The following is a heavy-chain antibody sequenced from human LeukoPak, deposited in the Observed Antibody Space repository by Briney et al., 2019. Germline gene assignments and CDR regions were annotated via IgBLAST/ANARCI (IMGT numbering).Heavy chain of an antibody. CDR2: INTNTGNQ. CDR1: GYTFTSYA. Sequence: GASVKDSCKASGYTFTSYALNWVRQAPGQGLEWMGWINTNTGNQTYAQGFTGRFVFSLDTSVSTAYLQISSLKAEDTAVYYCARGVQPMAYYYFDYWGQGTLVTVSS. CDR3: ARGVQPMAYYYFDY. D-gene: IGHD3-10*01. V-gene: IGHV7-4-1*02. J-gene: IGHJ4*02.